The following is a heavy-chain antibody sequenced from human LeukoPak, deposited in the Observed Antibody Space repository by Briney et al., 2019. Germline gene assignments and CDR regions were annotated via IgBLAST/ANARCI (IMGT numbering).Heavy chain of an antibody. Sequence: ASVKVSCKASGYTFTSYYMHWVRQAPGQGLEWMGIINPSGGSTSYAQKFQGRVTMTRDTSTSTVYMELSSLRSEDTAVYYRARDRGYSYGSLDAFDIWGQGTMVTVSS. CDR1: GYTFTSYY. CDR2: INPSGGST. CDR3: ARDRGYSYGSLDAFDI. V-gene: IGHV1-46*01. D-gene: IGHD5-18*01. J-gene: IGHJ3*02.